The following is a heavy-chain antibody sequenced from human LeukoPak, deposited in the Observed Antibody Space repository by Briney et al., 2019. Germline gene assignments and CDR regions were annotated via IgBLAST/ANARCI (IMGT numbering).Heavy chain of an antibody. Sequence: ASVKVSCKAPGYTFTSYGISWVRQAPGQGLEWMGWISAYNGNTNYAQKLQGRVTMTTDTSTSTAYMELRSLRSDDTAVYYCARTELLYNWFDPWGQGTLVTLSS. CDR2: ISAYNGNT. CDR1: GYTFTSYG. CDR3: ARTELLYNWFDP. V-gene: IGHV1-18*01. D-gene: IGHD2-2*01. J-gene: IGHJ5*02.